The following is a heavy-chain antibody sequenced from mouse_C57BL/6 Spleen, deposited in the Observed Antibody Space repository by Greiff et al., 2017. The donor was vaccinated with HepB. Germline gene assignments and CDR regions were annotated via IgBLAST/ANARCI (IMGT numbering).Heavy chain of an antibody. V-gene: IGHV1-55*01. CDR3: ARFYYDYDYYAMDY. Sequence: QVQLQQSGAELVKPGASVKMSCKASGYTFTSYWITWVKQRPGQGLEWIGDIYPGSGSTNYNEKFKSKATLTVDTSSSTAYMQLSSLTSEDSAVYYCARFYYDYDYYAMDYWGQGTSVTVSS. CDR1: GYTFTSYW. CDR2: IYPGSGST. D-gene: IGHD2-4*01. J-gene: IGHJ4*01.